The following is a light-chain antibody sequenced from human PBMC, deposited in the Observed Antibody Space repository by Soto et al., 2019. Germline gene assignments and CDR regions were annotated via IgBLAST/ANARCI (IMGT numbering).Light chain of an antibody. CDR2: LEGSGSY. Sequence: QSVLTQSSSASASLGSSVKLTCTLSSGHSSYIIAWHQQQRKAPRYLMKLEGSGSYNKGGGVPDRFSGSSSGADRYLTISTLQFEDEADYYCETWDSNTHTVFGGGTKLTVL. V-gene: IGLV4-60*02. CDR1: SGHSSYI. J-gene: IGLJ3*02. CDR3: ETWDSNTHTV.